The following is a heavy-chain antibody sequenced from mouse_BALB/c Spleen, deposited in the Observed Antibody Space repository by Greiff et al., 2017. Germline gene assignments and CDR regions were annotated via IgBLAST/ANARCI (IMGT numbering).Heavy chain of an antibody. Sequence: QVQLQQPGAELVKPGASVKLSCKASGYTFTSYWMHWVKQRPGQGLEWIGEIDPSDSYTNYNQKFKGKATLTVDKSSSTAYMQLSSLTSEDSAVYYCARRYGNYGDYWGQGTSVTVSS. D-gene: IGHD2-1*01. J-gene: IGHJ4*01. CDR1: GYTFTSYW. CDR3: ARRYGNYGDY. V-gene: IGHV1-69*02. CDR2: IDPSDSYT.